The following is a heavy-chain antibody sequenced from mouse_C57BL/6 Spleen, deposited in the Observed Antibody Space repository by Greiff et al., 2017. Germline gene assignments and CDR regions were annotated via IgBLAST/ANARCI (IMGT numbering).Heavy chain of an antibody. J-gene: IGHJ2*01. CDR3: ARIDFGGSSYTLDY. Sequence: QVQLQQPGAELVKPGASVKLSCKASGYTFTSYWMHWVKQRPGQGLEWIGMIHPNSGSTNYNEKFKSKATLTVDTSSSTAYMQLSSLTSEDSAVYYCARIDFGGSSYTLDYWGQGTTLTVSS. D-gene: IGHD1-1*01. V-gene: IGHV1-64*01. CDR2: IHPNSGST. CDR1: GYTFTSYW.